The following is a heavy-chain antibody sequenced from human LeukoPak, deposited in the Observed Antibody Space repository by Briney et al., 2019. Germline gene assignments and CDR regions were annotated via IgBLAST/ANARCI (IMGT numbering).Heavy chain of an antibody. Sequence: ASVKVSCKASGYSFTNYYIHWVRQAPGQGLEWMGMISPSGGSTSYAQKFQGRVTMTRDTSTSTVYMDLSSLRSDDTAVYYCARGNGYSPRGGFDIWGQGTMVTVSS. J-gene: IGHJ3*02. CDR1: GYSFTNYY. CDR2: ISPSGGST. CDR3: ARGNGYSPRGGFDI. V-gene: IGHV1-46*01. D-gene: IGHD5-24*01.